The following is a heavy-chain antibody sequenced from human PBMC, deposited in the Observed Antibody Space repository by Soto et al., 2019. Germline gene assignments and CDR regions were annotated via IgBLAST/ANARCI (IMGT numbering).Heavy chain of an antibody. CDR1: GFSFSGSA. Sequence: LRLSCSASGFSFSGSAIHWVRQASGKGLEWVGRIRAKSNKYATLYAESVKGRFTISRDDSQSTAYLEMNSLKTEDTAVYYCNSGSYYSSIWGQGTLVTVSS. CDR2: IRAKSNKYAT. V-gene: IGHV3-73*01. D-gene: IGHD1-26*01. CDR3: NSGSYYSSI. J-gene: IGHJ4*02.